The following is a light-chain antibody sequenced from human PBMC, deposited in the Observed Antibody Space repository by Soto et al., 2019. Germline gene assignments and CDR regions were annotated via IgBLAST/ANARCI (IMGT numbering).Light chain of an antibody. V-gene: IGKV3-20*01. CDR1: QSVSSNY. CDR2: GAS. J-gene: IGKJ2*01. CDR3: QQYGRSPTFT. Sequence: EIALTQSPGTLSLSPGDRATLSYRASQSVSSNYLAWYQQKPGQAPRLLIYGASRGAAGIPDRFSGSGSGTDFTLTISRLEPEDFAVYFCQQYGRSPTFTFGQGTKLEVK.